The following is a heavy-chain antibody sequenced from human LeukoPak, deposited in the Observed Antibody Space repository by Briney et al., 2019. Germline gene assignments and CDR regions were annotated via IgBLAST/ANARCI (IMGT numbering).Heavy chain of an antibody. CDR2: IYYSGST. Sequence: SETLSLTCTVSGGSISSSSYYWGWIRQPPGKGLEWIGSIYYSGSTYYNPSLKSRVTISVDTSKNQFSLKLSSVTAADTAVYYCARERIPLGYCSGGSCSAFQHWGQGTLVTVSS. D-gene: IGHD2-15*01. J-gene: IGHJ1*01. V-gene: IGHV4-39*07. CDR1: GGSISSSSYY. CDR3: ARERIPLGYCSGGSCSAFQH.